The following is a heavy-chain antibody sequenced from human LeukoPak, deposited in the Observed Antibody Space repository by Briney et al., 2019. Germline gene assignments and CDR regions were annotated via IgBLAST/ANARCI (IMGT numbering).Heavy chain of an antibody. CDR3: ARLDDFWTGGPSDYFYYMDV. CDR2: IKKDVSET. V-gene: IGHV3-7*01. CDR1: GFTFRNYW. J-gene: IGHJ6*03. D-gene: IGHD3/OR15-3a*01. Sequence: GSLRLSCAASGFTFRNYWMSWVRQPPGRGLEWVANIKKDVSETYYVDSVKGRFTISRDNANKSLHLHMTSLRDEDTAVYFCARLDDFWTGGPSDYFYYMDVWGKGTTVTVSS.